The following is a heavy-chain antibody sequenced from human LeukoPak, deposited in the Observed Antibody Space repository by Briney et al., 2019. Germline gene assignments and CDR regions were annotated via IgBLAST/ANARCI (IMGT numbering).Heavy chain of an antibody. CDR1: GGSISSGSYY. D-gene: IGHD4-11*01. CDR2: IYTSGST. J-gene: IGHJ4*02. CDR3: ARDDLSNYNFDY. Sequence: SETLSHTCTVSGGSISSGSYYWSWIRQPAGKGLEWIGRIYTSGSTNYNPSLKSRVTISVDTSKNQFSLKLSSVPAADTAVYYCARDDLSNYNFDYWGQGTLVTVSS. V-gene: IGHV4-61*02.